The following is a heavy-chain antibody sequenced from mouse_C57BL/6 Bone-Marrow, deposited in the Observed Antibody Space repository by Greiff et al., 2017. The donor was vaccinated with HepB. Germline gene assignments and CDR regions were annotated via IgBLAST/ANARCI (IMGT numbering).Heavy chain of an antibody. CDR3: LYGSSYDYYAMDY. D-gene: IGHD1-1*01. V-gene: IGHV1-81*01. Sequence: VKLVESGAELARPGASVKLSCKASGYTFTSYGISWVKQRTGQGLEWIGEIYPRSGNTYYNEKFKGKATLTADNSSSTAYMELRSLTSEDSAVYFSLYGSSYDYYAMDYWGQGTSVTVSS. J-gene: IGHJ4*01. CDR1: GYTFTSYG. CDR2: IYPRSGNT.